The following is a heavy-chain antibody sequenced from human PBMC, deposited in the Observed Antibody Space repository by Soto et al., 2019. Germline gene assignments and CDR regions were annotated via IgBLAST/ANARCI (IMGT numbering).Heavy chain of an antibody. D-gene: IGHD3-16*01. J-gene: IGHJ5*02. CDR1: GFTFSSYA. CDR2: ISYDGSNK. V-gene: IGHV3-30-3*01. CDR3: ARDPRTRKVTKGGSNWFDP. Sequence: GGSLRLSCAASGFTFSSYAMHWVRQAPGKGLERVAVISYDGSNKYYADSVKGRFTISRDNSKNTLYLQMNSLRAEDTAVYYCARDPRTRKVTKGGSNWFDPWGQGTLVTVSS.